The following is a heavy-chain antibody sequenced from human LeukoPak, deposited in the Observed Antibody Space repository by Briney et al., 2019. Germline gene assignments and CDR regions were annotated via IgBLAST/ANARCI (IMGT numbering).Heavy chain of an antibody. V-gene: IGHV4-39*01. Sequence: SETLSLTCTVSGGSISSSSYYWGWIRQPPGKGLEWIGSIYYSGSTYYNPSLKSRVTISVDTSKNQFSLKLSSVTAADTDVYYCARLSRYYDFWSGYSNDAIDIWGQGRMVTVSS. J-gene: IGHJ3*02. D-gene: IGHD3-3*01. CDR2: IYYSGST. CDR1: GGSISSSSYY. CDR3: ARLSRYYDFWSGYSNDAIDI.